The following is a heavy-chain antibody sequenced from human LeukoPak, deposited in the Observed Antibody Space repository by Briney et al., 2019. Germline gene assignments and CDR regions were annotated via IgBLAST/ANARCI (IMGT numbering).Heavy chain of an antibody. Sequence: GGSLRLSCAASGFTFSSYAIHWVRQAPGKGLEWVAVISYDGSNKYYADSVKGRFTISRDNSKNTLYLQMNSLRAEDTAVYYCARDRDFSSTSCYGWVYYYYYGMDVWGQGTTVTVSS. J-gene: IGHJ6*02. CDR3: ARDRDFSSTSCYGWVYYYYYGMDV. V-gene: IGHV3-30*04. D-gene: IGHD2-2*01. CDR2: ISYDGSNK. CDR1: GFTFSSYA.